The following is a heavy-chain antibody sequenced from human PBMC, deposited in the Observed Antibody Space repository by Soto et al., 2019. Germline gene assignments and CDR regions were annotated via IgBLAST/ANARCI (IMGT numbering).Heavy chain of an antibody. Sequence: SETLSLTCAVSGGYISSGGYSWGWIRQPPGKGLEWIGHISYSGTSNYNPSLKSRVTISVDTSRNQFSLKLSSVTAADTAVYYCAREVHPRDWFDLWGQGTLVTVSS. CDR3: AREVHPRDWFDL. V-gene: IGHV4-30-4*07. CDR2: ISYSGTS. J-gene: IGHJ5*02. CDR1: GGYISSGGYS.